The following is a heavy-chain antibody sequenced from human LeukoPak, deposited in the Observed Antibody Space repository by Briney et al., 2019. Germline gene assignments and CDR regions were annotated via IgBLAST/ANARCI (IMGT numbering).Heavy chain of an antibody. CDR1: GFTFSSYS. CDR2: ISSSSSYI. V-gene: IGHV3-21*01. D-gene: IGHD2-15*01. J-gene: IGHJ5*01. CDR3: ARSGYCSGGSCHGFDP. Sequence: GGSLRLSCAASGFTFSSYSMNWVRQAPGKGLEWVSSISSSSSYIYYADSVKGRFTISRDNAKNSLYLQMNSLRAEDTAVYYCARSGYCSGGSCHGFDPWGQGTLVTVSS.